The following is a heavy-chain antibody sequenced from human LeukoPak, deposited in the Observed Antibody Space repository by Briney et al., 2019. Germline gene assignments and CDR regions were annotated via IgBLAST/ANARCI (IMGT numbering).Heavy chain of an antibody. CDR1: GYTFTGYY. V-gene: IGHV1-2*02. CDR2: INPNSGGT. D-gene: IGHD6-13*01. J-gene: IGHJ3*02. Sequence: ASVKVSCKAPGYTFTGYYMHWVRQAPGQGLEWMGWINPNSGGTNYAQKFQGRVTMTRDTSISTAYMELSRLRSDDTAVYYCARVSKQQLARVAFDIWGQGTMVTVSS. CDR3: ARVSKQQLARVAFDI.